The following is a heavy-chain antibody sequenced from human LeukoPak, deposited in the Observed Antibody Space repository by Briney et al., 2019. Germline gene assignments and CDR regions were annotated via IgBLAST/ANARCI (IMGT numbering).Heavy chain of an antibody. CDR3: AKDLRIAVTWFDY. J-gene: IGHJ4*02. Sequence: GGSLRLSCAASGLTFSSYGMHWVRQAPGKGLEWVAVISYDGSNKYYGDSVKGRFTISRDNSKNTLYLQMNSLRAEDTAVYYCAKDLRIAVTWFDYWGQGTLVTVSS. D-gene: IGHD6-19*01. V-gene: IGHV3-30*18. CDR2: ISYDGSNK. CDR1: GLTFSSYG.